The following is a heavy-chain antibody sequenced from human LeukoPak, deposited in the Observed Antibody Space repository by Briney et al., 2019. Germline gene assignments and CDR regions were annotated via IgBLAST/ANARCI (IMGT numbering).Heavy chain of an antibody. Sequence: SETLSLTCTVSGDSISGFYWTWIRQPPGKGLEWIGYIYYSGSTNYNPSLKSRVTISVDTSKKQFSLKLSSVTAADTAVYYCARGVVIAPQTFDYWGQGTLVTVSS. CDR1: GDSISGFY. J-gene: IGHJ4*02. CDR2: IYYSGST. D-gene: IGHD2-21*01. CDR3: ARGVVIAPQTFDY. V-gene: IGHV4-59*01.